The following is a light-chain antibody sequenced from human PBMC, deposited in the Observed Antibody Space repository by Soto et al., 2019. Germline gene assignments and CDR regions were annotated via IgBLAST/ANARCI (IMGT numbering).Light chain of an antibody. Sequence: QSALTQPPSVSGSPGQSVAISCTGTSSDVGSSNGVSWYQQPPGTAPKLMIYDVSNRPSGVPDRFSGSKSGNTASLTISGLQAEDEDDYYCSSYTSSSTYVFGSGTQLTVL. J-gene: IGLJ7*01. CDR3: SSYTSSSTYV. CDR2: DVS. CDR1: SSDVGSSNG. V-gene: IGLV2-18*02.